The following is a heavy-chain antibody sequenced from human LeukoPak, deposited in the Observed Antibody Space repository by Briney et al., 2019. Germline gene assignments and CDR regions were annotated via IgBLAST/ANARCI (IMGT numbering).Heavy chain of an antibody. Sequence: SQTLSLTCAISGDSVSRNSAAWYWIRQSPSRGLEWLGRTYYRSKWYNDYAVSVKSRITINPDTSKNQFSLQLSSVTPEDTAVYYCARGLIGEIDAFDIWGQGTMVTVSS. CDR2: TYYRSKWYN. J-gene: IGHJ3*02. CDR3: ARGLIGEIDAFDI. D-gene: IGHD5-24*01. V-gene: IGHV6-1*01. CDR1: GDSVSRNSAA.